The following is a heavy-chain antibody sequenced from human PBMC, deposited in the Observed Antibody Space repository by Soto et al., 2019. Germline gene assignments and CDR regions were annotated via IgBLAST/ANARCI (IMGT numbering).Heavy chain of an antibody. CDR3: ARDRIDIAAVGNIFDY. CDR2: IIPIFGTA. V-gene: IGHV1-69*06. CDR1: GGTFSSYA. Sequence: SLKVSCKASGGTFSSYAISWVRQAPGQGLEWMGGIIPIFGTANYAQKFQGRVTITADKSTSTAYMELSSLRSEDTAVYYCARDRIDIAAVGNIFDYWGEGPLVPVS. J-gene: IGHJ4*02. D-gene: IGHD6-13*01.